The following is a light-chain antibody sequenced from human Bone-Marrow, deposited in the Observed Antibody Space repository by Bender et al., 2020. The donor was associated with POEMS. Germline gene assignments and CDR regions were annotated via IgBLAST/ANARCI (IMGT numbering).Light chain of an antibody. CDR1: SSDVGGYNY. V-gene: IGLV2-8*01. Sequence: QSALTQPPSASGSPGQSVTISCTGTSSDVGGYNYVSWYQRHPGKAPKLMIYQVTKRPSGVSPRFSGSKSGNTTSLTISGLQADDEADYYCSSYAGSSSWVLGGGTKVTVL. CDR3: SSYAGSSSWV. CDR2: QVT. J-gene: IGLJ3*02.